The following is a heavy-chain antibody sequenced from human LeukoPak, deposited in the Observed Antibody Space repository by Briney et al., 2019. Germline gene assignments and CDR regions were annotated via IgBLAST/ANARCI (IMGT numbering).Heavy chain of an antibody. CDR3: ARQHHVDTAVVIPGYFDY. D-gene: IGHD5-18*01. Sequence: SETLSLTCTVSGGSISSYYWSWIRQPPGKGLEWIGYIYYSGSNNYNPSLKSRVTISVDTSKNQFSLKLSSVTAADTAVYYCARQHHVDTAVVIPGYFDYWGQGTLVTVSS. J-gene: IGHJ4*02. CDR1: GGSISSYY. CDR2: IYYSGSN. V-gene: IGHV4-59*08.